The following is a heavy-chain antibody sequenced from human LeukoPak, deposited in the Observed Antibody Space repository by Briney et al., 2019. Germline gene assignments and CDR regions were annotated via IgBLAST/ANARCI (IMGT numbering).Heavy chain of an antibody. D-gene: IGHD3-3*01. V-gene: IGHV6-1*01. Sequence: SQTLSLTCAISGDSVSSNSAAWNWIRQSPSRGLEWLGRTYYRSKWYNDYAVSVKSRITINPDTSKNQFSLQLNSVTPEDTAVYYCARERGERAYDFWSGYYYYYYMDVWGKGTTVTVSS. J-gene: IGHJ6*03. CDR3: ARERGERAYDFWSGYYYYYYMDV. CDR2: TYYRSKWYN. CDR1: GDSVSSNSAA.